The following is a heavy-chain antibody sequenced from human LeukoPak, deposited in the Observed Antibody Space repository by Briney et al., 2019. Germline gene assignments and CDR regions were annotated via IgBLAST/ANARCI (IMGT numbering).Heavy chain of an antibody. CDR1: GGSISSYN. D-gene: IGHD2-15*01. CDR3: ARGGAAPGAFDV. J-gene: IGHJ3*01. CDR2: IYNSGST. V-gene: IGHV4-59*01. Sequence: SETLSLTCTVPGGSISSYNWSWIRQPPGKGLEWVGYIYNSGSTNYNPSLKSRVTISVDTSKNQFSLKLSSVTAADTAVYYCARGGAAPGAFDVWGQGTVVTASS.